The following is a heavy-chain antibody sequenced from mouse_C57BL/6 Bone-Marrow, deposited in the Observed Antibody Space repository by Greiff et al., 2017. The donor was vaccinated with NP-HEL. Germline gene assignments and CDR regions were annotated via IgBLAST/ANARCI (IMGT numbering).Heavy chain of an antibody. CDR2: ISSGGDYI. V-gene: IGHV5-9-1*02. CDR3: TRDSSGLFAY. D-gene: IGHD3-2*02. J-gene: IGHJ3*01. Sequence: EVQGVESGEGLVKPGGSLKLSCAASGFTFSSYAMSWVRQTPEKRLEWVAYISSGGDYIYYADTVKGRFTISRDNARNTLYLQMSSLKSEDTAMYYCTRDSSGLFAYWGQGTLVTVSA. CDR1: GFTFSSYA.